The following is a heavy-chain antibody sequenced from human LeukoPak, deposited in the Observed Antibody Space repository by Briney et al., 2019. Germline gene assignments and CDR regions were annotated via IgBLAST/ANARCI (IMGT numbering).Heavy chain of an antibody. CDR3: ASDRGYSSSSNFFDY. D-gene: IGHD6-6*01. J-gene: IGHJ4*02. CDR2: IYYSGST. Sequence: SETLSLTCTVSGGSISSYYWSWIRQPPGKGLEWIGYIYYSGSTNYNPSLKSRVTISVDTSKNQFSLKLSSVTAADTAVYYCASDRGYSSSSNFFDYWGQGTLVTVPS. CDR1: GGSISSYY. V-gene: IGHV4-59*01.